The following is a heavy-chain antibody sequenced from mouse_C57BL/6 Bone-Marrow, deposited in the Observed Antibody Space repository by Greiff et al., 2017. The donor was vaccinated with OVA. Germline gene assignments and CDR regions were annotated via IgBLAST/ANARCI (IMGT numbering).Heavy chain of an antibody. CDR1: GYTFTDYY. Sequence: QVHVKQSGPELVKPGASVKISCKASGYTFTDYYINWVKQRPGQGLEWIGWIFPGSGSTYSNEKFKGKATLTVDKSSSTAYMLLSSLTSEDSAVYFCARSGLRLPYFDVWGTGTTVTVSS. J-gene: IGHJ1*03. CDR3: ARSGLRLPYFDV. V-gene: IGHV1-75*01. CDR2: IFPGSGST. D-gene: IGHD1-1*01.